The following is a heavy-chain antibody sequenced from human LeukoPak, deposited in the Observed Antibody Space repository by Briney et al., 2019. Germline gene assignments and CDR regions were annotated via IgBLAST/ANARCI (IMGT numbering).Heavy chain of an antibody. Sequence: GESLKISCKGSDYIFSTSWIGWVRQTPGKGLEWMGIIYPGDSETRYSPSFQGQVTMSADKSISTAYLQWTSLRASDTAIYYCARLGATRGGDYWGQGTLVTVSS. CDR1: DYIFSTSW. CDR3: ARLGATRGGDY. D-gene: IGHD1-26*01. J-gene: IGHJ4*02. V-gene: IGHV5-51*01. CDR2: IYPGDSET.